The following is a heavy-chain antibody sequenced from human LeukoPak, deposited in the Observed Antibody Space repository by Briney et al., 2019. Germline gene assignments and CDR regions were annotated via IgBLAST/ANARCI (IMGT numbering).Heavy chain of an antibody. J-gene: IGHJ4*02. Sequence: SETLSLTCTVSGGSISSYYWSWIRQPPGKGLEWIGYIYYSGSTNYNPSLKSRVTISVDTSKNQFSLKLSSVTAADTAVYYCARAQPGWPYYYDSSGYYYGGWGQGTLVTVSS. CDR2: IYYSGST. V-gene: IGHV4-59*01. CDR1: GGSISSYY. D-gene: IGHD3-22*01. CDR3: ARAQPGWPYYYDSSGYYYGG.